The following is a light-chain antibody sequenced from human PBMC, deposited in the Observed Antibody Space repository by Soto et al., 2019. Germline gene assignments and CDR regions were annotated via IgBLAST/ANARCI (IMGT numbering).Light chain of an antibody. CDR1: SSDVGGYNY. V-gene: IGLV2-14*01. CDR2: DVS. Sequence: QSALTQPASVSGSPGQSIAISCIGASSDVGGYNYVSWHQQHPGKAPKVVVYDVSNRPSGVSDRFSGSKSGNTASLTISGLQAEDEADYYCSSYTSSSTYVFGTATKLTVL. J-gene: IGLJ1*01. CDR3: SSYTSSSTYV.